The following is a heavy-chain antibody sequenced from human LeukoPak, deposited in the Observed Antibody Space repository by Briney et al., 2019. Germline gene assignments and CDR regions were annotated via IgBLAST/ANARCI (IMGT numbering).Heavy chain of an antibody. D-gene: IGHD3-3*01. Sequence: GGPLRLSCAASGFTFDDYGMSWVRQAPGKGLEWVSGINWNGGSTGYADSVKGRFTISRDNAKNSLYLQMNSLRAEDTALYHCARALYYDFWSGSPDDAFDIWGQGTMVTVSS. CDR3: ARALYYDFWSGSPDDAFDI. CDR2: INWNGGST. CDR1: GFTFDDYG. J-gene: IGHJ3*02. V-gene: IGHV3-20*01.